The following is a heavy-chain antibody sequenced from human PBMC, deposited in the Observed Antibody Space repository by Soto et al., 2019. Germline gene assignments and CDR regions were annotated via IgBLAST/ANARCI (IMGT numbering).Heavy chain of an antibody. V-gene: IGHV3-30*18. CDR2: ISCDGSNK. CDR3: AKLESIAAAGDYYYYMDV. D-gene: IGHD6-13*01. CDR1: GFTFSSYG. Sequence: QVQLVESGGGVVQPGRSLRLSCAASGFTFSSYGMHWVRQAPGKGLEWVAVISCDGSNKYYADSVKGRFTISRDNSKNTLYLQMNSLRAEDTAVYYCAKLESIAAAGDYYYYMDVWGKGTTVTVSS. J-gene: IGHJ6*03.